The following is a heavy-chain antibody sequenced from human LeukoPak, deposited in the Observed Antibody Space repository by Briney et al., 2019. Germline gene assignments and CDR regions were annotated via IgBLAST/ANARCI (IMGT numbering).Heavy chain of an antibody. CDR3: ARDLKRRVYYDSSGSDDAFDI. Sequence: GGSLRLSCAASGFTVSSNYMSWVRQAPGKGLEWVSVIYSGGSTYYADSVKGRFTISRDNSKNTLYLQMNSLRAEDTAVYYCARDLKRRVYYDSSGSDDAFDIWGQGTMVTVSS. J-gene: IGHJ3*02. V-gene: IGHV3-53*01. CDR1: GFTVSSNY. D-gene: IGHD3-22*01. CDR2: IYSGGST.